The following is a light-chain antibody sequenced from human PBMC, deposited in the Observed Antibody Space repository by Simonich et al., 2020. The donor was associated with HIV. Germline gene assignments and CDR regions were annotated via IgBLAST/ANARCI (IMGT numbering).Light chain of an antibody. J-gene: IGKJ2*01. CDR3: QQYYSTLYT. Sequence: DIVMTQSPDSLAVSMGERATINCKSSQSVLYSSNNKNYLAWYQQKSGQPPKLLIYWASTRDSGVPDRFSGSGSGTDFTLTISSLQAEDVAVYYCQQYYSTLYTFGQGTKLEIK. CDR1: QSVLYSSNNKNY. CDR2: WAS. V-gene: IGKV4-1*01.